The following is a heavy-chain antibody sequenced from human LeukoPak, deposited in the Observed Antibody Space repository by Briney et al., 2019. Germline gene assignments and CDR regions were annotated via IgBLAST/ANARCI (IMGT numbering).Heavy chain of an antibody. D-gene: IGHD2-15*01. Sequence: PGGSLRLSCAASGFTFDDYGMSWVRQAPGKGLEWVSGINWNGGSTGYADSVKGRFTISRDNAKNSLYLQMNSLRAEDMALYYCAKSYASSGAFAIWGQGTMVTVSS. V-gene: IGHV3-20*04. CDR3: AKSYASSGAFAI. CDR1: GFTFDDYG. J-gene: IGHJ3*02. CDR2: INWNGGST.